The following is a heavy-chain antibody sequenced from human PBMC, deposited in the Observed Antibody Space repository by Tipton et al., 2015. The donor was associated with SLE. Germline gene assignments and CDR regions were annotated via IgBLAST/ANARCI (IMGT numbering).Heavy chain of an antibody. D-gene: IGHD4-23*01. Sequence: TLSLTCTVSGGSLSSPIYYWSWIRQPAGKGLEWIGRLYTSGTTNYNPSLKSRVTMSVDTSMNQFSLKLFSVTAADTAVYYCARRLEVGKPYFDSWGQGTLVTVSS. CDR2: LYTSGTT. CDR1: GGSLSSPIYY. V-gene: IGHV4-4*07. CDR3: ARRLEVGKPYFDS. J-gene: IGHJ4*02.